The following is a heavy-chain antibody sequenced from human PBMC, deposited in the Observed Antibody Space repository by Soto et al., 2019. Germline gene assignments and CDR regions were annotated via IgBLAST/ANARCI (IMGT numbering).Heavy chain of an antibody. CDR2: IHNSGSI. D-gene: IGHD6-19*01. CDR3: AALLQGSSGWERWFDP. Sequence: QVHLQESGPGLVKPSETLSLTCSVSNGSISSDYWSGIRQPPGKGLEWIGYIHNSGSINYNPSLKSRLTISLDTSKNQISLKLRSVTAADTAVYYCAALLQGSSGWERWFDPWGQGTLVTVSS. CDR1: NGSISSDY. V-gene: IGHV4-59*01. J-gene: IGHJ5*02.